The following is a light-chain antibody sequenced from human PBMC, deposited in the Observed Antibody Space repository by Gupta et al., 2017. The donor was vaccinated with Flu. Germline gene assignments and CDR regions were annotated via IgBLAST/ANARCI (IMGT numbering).Light chain of an antibody. J-gene: IGKJ3*01. CDR2: DAS. CDR1: QDITNY. Sequence: GDRVTITCQASQDITNYLNWYRQKPGKAPELLIYDASNLQTGVPSRFSGSGSGTDFTLTISSLQPEDFATYYCQHYDNLLFTFGPGTKVDIK. CDR3: QHYDNLLFT. V-gene: IGKV1-33*01.